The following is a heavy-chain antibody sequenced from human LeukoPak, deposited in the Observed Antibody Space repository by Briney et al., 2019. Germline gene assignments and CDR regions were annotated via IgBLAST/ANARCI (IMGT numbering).Heavy chain of an antibody. CDR1: GGSISSSSYY. Sequence: SETLSLTCTVSGGSISSSSYYWGWIRQPPGKGLEWIGSIYYSGSTYYNPSLKSRVTISVDTSKNQFPLKLSSVTAADTAVYYCARRMVAAAVNWGQGTLVTVSS. CDR3: ARRMVAAAVN. V-gene: IGHV4-39*01. D-gene: IGHD6-13*01. J-gene: IGHJ4*02. CDR2: IYYSGST.